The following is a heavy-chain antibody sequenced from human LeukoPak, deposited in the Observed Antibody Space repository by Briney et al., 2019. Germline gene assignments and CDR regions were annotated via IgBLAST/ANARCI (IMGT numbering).Heavy chain of an antibody. CDR3: ARDSPSGFFDL. V-gene: IGHV3-74*01. CDR2: INPDGSVT. J-gene: IGHJ2*01. CDR1: GFTFSRYW. Sequence: GGSLRLSCAASGFTFSRYWMHWVRQAPGKGLVWVSHINPDGSVTTYADAVKGRFTISRDNAENTLYLQMNNLRVEDTAVYYCARDSPSGFFDLWGRGTLVTVSS. D-gene: IGHD6-19*01.